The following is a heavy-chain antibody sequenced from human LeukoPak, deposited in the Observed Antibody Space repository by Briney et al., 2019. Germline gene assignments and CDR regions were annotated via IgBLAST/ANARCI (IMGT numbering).Heavy chain of an antibody. CDR3: ARRSSEQQLVLDY. V-gene: IGHV4-61*01. CDR2: IYYSGST. J-gene: IGHJ4*02. CDR1: GGSVSSGSYF. Sequence: SETLSLTCTVSGGSVSSGSYFWSWIRQPPGKGLEWIGDIYYSGSTNYNPSLKSRVTITVDTSKNQFSLKLSSVTAADTAVYYCARRSSEQQLVLDYWGQGTLVTVSS. D-gene: IGHD6-13*01.